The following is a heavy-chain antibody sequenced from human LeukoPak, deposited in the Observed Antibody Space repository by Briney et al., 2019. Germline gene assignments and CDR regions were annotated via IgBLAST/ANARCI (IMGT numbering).Heavy chain of an antibody. J-gene: IGHJ4*02. CDR2: ISSSSSYT. V-gene: IGHV3-11*06. Sequence: PGGSLRLSCAASGFTFSDYYMSWIRQAPGKGLEWVSFISSSSSYTNYADSVKGRFTISRDNTKNSLYLQMNNLRAEDTAVYYCARGGADYLIGYWGQGTLVTVSS. D-gene: IGHD4-11*01. CDR3: ARGGADYLIGY. CDR1: GFTFSDYY.